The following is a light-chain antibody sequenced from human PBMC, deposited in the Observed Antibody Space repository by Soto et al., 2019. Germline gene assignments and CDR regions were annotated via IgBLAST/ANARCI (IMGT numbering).Light chain of an antibody. V-gene: IGKV1-39*01. Sequence: DIQMTQSPSSLSASVGDRVIITCRASQSIAAYLNWYQQKPGEAPNLLIYAASALYSGVPSRFSGSGYGTDFALTLSSLQPEDFETYYCQQSYSAPQTFGQGTTVDI. J-gene: IGKJ1*01. CDR1: QSIAAY. CDR2: AAS. CDR3: QQSYSAPQT.